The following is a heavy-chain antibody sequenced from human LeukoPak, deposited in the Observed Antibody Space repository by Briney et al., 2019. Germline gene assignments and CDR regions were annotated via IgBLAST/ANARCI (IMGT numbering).Heavy chain of an antibody. CDR1: GFTFSTYG. D-gene: IGHD1-26*01. Sequence: GGSLRLSCAASGFTFSTYGMHWVRQAPGKGLEWVAFIRYDGSNKYYADSVKGRFTISRDNAKNTLYLQMNSLRAEDTAVYYCARGRYSGSYWDYFDYWGQGTLVTVSS. CDR3: ARGRYSGSYWDYFDY. CDR2: IRYDGSNK. V-gene: IGHV3-30*02. J-gene: IGHJ4*02.